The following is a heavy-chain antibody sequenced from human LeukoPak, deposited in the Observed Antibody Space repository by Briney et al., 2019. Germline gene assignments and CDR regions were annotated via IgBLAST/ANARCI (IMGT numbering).Heavy chain of an antibody. V-gene: IGHV3-9*01. D-gene: IGHD2-2*01. CDR2: ISWNSGKL. CDR3: TKDASLVVVVPAAM. Sequence: GRSLRLSCAASGFTFDDYAMDWVRQAPGKGLEWVSGISWNSGKLAYADSVRGRFTISRDIAKNSLCLQMNSLRAEDTALCYCTKDASLVVVVPAAMWGQGTPWSPSPQ. J-gene: IGHJ4*02. CDR1: GFTFDDYA.